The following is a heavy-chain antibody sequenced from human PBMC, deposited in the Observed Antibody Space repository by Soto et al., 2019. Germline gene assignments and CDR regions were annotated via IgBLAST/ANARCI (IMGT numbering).Heavy chain of an antibody. CDR3: ARDHLNYDSSGYQYYYYYYGMDV. J-gene: IGHJ6*02. CDR1: GGSISSGDYY. Sequence: SDTLSLTCTVSGGSISSGDYYWSWIRQPPGKGLEWIGYIYYSGSTYYNPSLKSRVTISVDTSKDQFSLKLSSVTAADTAVYYCARDHLNYDSSGYQYYYYYYGMDVWGQGTTVTVSS. V-gene: IGHV4-30-4*02. D-gene: IGHD3-22*01. CDR2: IYYSGST.